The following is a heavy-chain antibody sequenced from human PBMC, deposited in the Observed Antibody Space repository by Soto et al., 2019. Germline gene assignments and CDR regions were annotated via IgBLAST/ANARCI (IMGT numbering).Heavy chain of an antibody. CDR1: EFTFGAYA. Sequence: EVKLLESGGGLVQPGGSLRLSCAASEFTFGAYAMSWVRQAPGKGLESVSGISGSGGTTYYADSVKGRFTISRDNSKTALYLQMNSLRAEDTALYYCAKGPYCTSGVCYTPFDYWGRGTLVTVSS. V-gene: IGHV3-23*01. CDR2: ISGSGGTT. D-gene: IGHD2-8*01. J-gene: IGHJ4*02. CDR3: AKGPYCTSGVCYTPFDY.